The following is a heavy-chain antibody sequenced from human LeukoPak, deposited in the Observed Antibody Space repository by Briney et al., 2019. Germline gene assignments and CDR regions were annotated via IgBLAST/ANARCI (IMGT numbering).Heavy chain of an antibody. V-gene: IGHV3-23*01. CDR3: ANPSRSGIFYGPGPPDY. CDR1: GFTFSSYV. J-gene: IGHJ4*02. D-gene: IGHD1-26*01. CDR2: ISGSGGST. Sequence: QPGGSLRLSCAASGFTFSSYVMSWVRQAPGKGLEWVSTISGSGGSTYYADSVKGRFTISRDNSKNTLYLQMNSLRAEDTAVYYCANPSRSGIFYGPGPPDYWGQGTLVTVSS.